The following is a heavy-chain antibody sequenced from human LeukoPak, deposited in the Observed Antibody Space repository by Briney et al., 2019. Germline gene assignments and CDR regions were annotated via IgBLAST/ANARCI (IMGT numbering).Heavy chain of an antibody. Sequence: PGGSLRLSCAASGFTFSSYAMHWVRQAPGKGLEWVAVISYDGSNKYYADSVKGRFTISRDNSKNTLYLQMNSLRAEDTAVYYCAKTSLYDSSGYPFDYWGQGTLVTVSS. CDR3: AKTSLYDSSGYPFDY. D-gene: IGHD3-22*01. V-gene: IGHV3-30*04. CDR1: GFTFSSYA. CDR2: ISYDGSNK. J-gene: IGHJ4*02.